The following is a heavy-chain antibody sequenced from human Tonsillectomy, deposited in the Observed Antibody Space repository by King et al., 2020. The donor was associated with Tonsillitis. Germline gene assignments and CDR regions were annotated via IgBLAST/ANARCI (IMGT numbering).Heavy chain of an antibody. CDR2: IRYDGSNK. J-gene: IGHJ4*02. Sequence: VQLVESGGGVVQPGGSLRLTCAASGFTFSSYGMHWVRQAPGKGLEWVAFIRYDGSNKYYADSVKGRFTISRDKSKNTLYLQMNSLRTEDTAVYYCARDNFFFGPEDAPAVTQYSDYWGQGTLVTVSS. CDR3: ARDNFFFGPEDAPAVTQYSDY. D-gene: IGHD4-17*01. V-gene: IGHV3-30*02. CDR1: GFTFSSYG.